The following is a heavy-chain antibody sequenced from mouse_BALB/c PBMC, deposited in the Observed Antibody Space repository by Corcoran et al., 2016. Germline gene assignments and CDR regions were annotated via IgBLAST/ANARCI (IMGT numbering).Heavy chain of an antibody. CDR1: GYTFTNYG. Sequence: QIQLVQSGPELKKPGETVKISCKASGYTFTNYGVNWVKQAPGKGLKWMGWINTYTGEPTYADDFKGRFAFSLETSASTAYLQINNLKNEDMATYFCARNYGKPFAYWGQGTLVTVSA. V-gene: IGHV9-1*02. D-gene: IGHD2-1*01. CDR3: ARNYGKPFAY. J-gene: IGHJ3*01. CDR2: INTYTGEP.